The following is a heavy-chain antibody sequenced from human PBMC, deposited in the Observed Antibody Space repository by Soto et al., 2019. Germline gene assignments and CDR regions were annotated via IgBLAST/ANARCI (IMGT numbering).Heavy chain of an antibody. CDR2: ITENGGDT. CDR1: GFTFSSYA. Sequence: PGGSLRLSCAASGFTFSSYAMTWVRQAPGKGLEWVSAITENGGDTYYADSVKGRFTISRDNSKNTLYLQMNSLRAEDTAGFYCAKGRNGVDVWGQGTTVTVSS. CDR3: AKGRNGVDV. V-gene: IGHV3-23*01. J-gene: IGHJ6*02.